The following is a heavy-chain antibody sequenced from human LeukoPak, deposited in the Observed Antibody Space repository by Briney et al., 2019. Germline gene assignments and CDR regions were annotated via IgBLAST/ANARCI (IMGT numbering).Heavy chain of an antibody. CDR1: GGSISSGGYY. V-gene: IGHV4-30-2*01. D-gene: IGHD3-22*01. Sequence: SETLSLTCAVSGGSISSGGYYWSWIRQPPGKGLEWIGYIYHSGSTYYNPSLKSRVTISVDRSKNQFSLKLSSVTAADTAVYYCARGHWLLGSGMDVWGQGTTVTVSS. CDR3: ARGHWLLGSGMDV. J-gene: IGHJ6*02. CDR2: IYHSGST.